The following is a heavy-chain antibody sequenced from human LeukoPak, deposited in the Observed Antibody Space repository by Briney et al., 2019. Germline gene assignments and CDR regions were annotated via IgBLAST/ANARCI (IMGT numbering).Heavy chain of an antibody. CDR1: GYSISSGYY. CDR2: IYYSGST. CDR3: AGYSSSWEGYYFDY. V-gene: IGHV4-61*01. D-gene: IGHD6-13*01. Sequence: SETLSLTCAVSGYSISSGYYWSWIRQPPGKGLEWIGYIYYSGSTNYNPSLKSRVTISVDTSKNQFSLKLSSVTAADTAVYYCAGYSSSWEGYYFDYWGQGTLVTVSS. J-gene: IGHJ4*02.